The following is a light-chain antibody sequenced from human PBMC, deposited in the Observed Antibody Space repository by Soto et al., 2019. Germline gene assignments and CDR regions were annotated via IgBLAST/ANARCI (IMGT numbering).Light chain of an antibody. CDR2: DAS. J-gene: IGKJ3*01. V-gene: IGKV3-11*01. CDR1: QDVSRY. CDR3: QQRSNWL. Sequence: EIVLTQSPATLSLSPGERATLSCRATQDVSRYLAWYQQKPGQSPRLLIYDASNRATGIPARFSGSGSGTDFTLTISSLEPEDSAVYYCQQRSNWLLGPGTKVDIK.